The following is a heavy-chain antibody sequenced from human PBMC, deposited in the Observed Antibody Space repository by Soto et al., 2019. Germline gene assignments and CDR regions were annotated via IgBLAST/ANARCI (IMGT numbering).Heavy chain of an antibody. J-gene: IGHJ4*02. V-gene: IGHV1-46*01. CDR3: ARDGEEGFYDFWSGYLTPNFDY. CDR1: GYTFTSYY. Sequence: ASVKFSCKASGYTFTSYYIHWVRQAPGQGLEWMGVINPSGGSTKYAQNFQGRVTMTRDTSTSTVYMELSSLRSEDTAVYYCARDGEEGFYDFWSGYLTPNFDYWGQGTLVTVSS. CDR2: INPSGGST. D-gene: IGHD3-3*01.